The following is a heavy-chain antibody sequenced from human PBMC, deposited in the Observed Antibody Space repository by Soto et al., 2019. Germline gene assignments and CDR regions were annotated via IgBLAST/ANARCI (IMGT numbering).Heavy chain of an antibody. V-gene: IGHV4-59*01. Sequence: SETLSLTCTVSGDSISSYYWSWIRQPPGKGLEWIGYIYYSGSTNYNPSLKSRVTISVDTSKNQFSLKLSSVTAADTAVYYCAREGGGLNPWGQGTLVTVSS. CDR1: GDSISSYY. J-gene: IGHJ5*02. CDR3: AREGGGLNP. CDR2: IYYSGST.